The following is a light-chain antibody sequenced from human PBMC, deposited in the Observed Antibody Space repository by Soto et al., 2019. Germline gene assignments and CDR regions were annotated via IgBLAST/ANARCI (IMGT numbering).Light chain of an antibody. CDR2: DVS. CDR3: SSYTSSSIYV. V-gene: IGLV2-14*01. Sequence: QSALTQPDSVSGSPGQSITISCTGTSRDVGGYNYVSWYQQHPGKAPKLMIYDVSNRPSGVSNRFSGSKSGNTASLTISGLQAEDEAGYYCSSYTSSSIYVFGTGTKLTVL. CDR1: SRDVGGYNY. J-gene: IGLJ1*01.